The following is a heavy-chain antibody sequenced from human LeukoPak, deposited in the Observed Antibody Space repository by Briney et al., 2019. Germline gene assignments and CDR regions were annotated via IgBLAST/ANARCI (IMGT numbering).Heavy chain of an antibody. J-gene: IGHJ4*02. CDR2: ISAYNGNT. V-gene: IGHV1-18*01. CDR3: ARDAKLRYSSGWYDY. D-gene: IGHD6-19*01. CDR1: GYTFTIYG. Sequence: EASVKVSFKASGYTFTIYGISWVRQAPGQGLEWMGWISAYNGNTNYAQKLQGRVTMTTDTSTSTAYMELRSLRSDDTAVYYCARDAKLRYSSGWYDYWGQGTLVTVSS.